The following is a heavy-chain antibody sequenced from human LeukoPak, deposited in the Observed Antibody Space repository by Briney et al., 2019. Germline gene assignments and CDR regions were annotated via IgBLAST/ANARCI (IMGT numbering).Heavy chain of an antibody. J-gene: IGHJ4*02. D-gene: IGHD2-2*01. Sequence: ASVNVSCKASGGTFSSYAISWVRQAPGQGLEWMGGIIPIFGTANYAQKFQGRVTITTDESTSTAYMELSSLRSEDTAVYYCASTAGSTSCPFDYWGQGTLVTVSS. CDR3: ASTAGSTSCPFDY. CDR2: IIPIFGTA. CDR1: GGTFSSYA. V-gene: IGHV1-69*05.